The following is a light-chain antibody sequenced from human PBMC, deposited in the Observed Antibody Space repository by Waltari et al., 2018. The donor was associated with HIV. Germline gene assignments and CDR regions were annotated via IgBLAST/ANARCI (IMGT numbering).Light chain of an antibody. V-gene: IGKV3-11*01. CDR3: QHRGQWPPFT. CDR2: DAS. Sequence: EIVLTQSPATLSLSPGERATLSCRASQSVYSDLAWYQKKPGQAPRLLIFDASTTATGIPPRFSGSGSGTDFTLTINSLEPEDFAVYYCQHRGQWPPFTFGPGTKVDVK. CDR1: QSVYSD. J-gene: IGKJ3*01.